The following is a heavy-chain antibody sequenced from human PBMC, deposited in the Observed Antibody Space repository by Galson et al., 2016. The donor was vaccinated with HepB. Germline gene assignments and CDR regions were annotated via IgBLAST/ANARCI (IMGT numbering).Heavy chain of an antibody. CDR2: ISSSTGYK. CDR1: GFILSSYS. V-gene: IGHV3-21*01. CDR3: ARDASLNTVTNFCLDV. Sequence: SLRLSCAASGFILSSYSMNWVRQAPGQGLEWVSYISSSTGYKYYADSVKGRFTISRDNAKNSLFLQMNSLRAEDTAVYYCARDASLNTVTNFCLDVWGQGTTVTVSS. D-gene: IGHD4-17*01. J-gene: IGHJ6*02.